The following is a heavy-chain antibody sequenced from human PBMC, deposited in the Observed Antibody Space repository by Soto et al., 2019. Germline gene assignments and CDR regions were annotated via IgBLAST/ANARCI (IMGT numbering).Heavy chain of an antibody. Sequence: PSETLSLTCTVSGGSISSYYWSWIRQPPGKGLEWIGYIYYSGSTNYNPSLKSRVTISVDTSKNQFSLKLSSVTAADTAVYYCARGKMKQLVNYYYGMDVWGQGTKVTVSS. V-gene: IGHV4-59*01. J-gene: IGHJ6*02. D-gene: IGHD6-13*01. CDR1: GGSISSYY. CDR3: ARGKMKQLVNYYYGMDV. CDR2: IYYSGST.